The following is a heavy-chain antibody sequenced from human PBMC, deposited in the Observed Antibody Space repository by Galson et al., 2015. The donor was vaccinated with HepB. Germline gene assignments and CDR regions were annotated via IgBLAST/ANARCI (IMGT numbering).Heavy chain of an antibody. J-gene: IGHJ6*03. CDR2: VHSSGST. D-gene: IGHD4-11*01. CDR3: ARAVSTVTRYYYMDV. V-gene: IGHV4-31*03. Sequence: TLSLTCTVSGGSIGSGTYFWSWIRQHPGTGLEWIGYVHSSGSTYYNPSLSSRVTTSVDTSKNQFSLKLSSVTAADAAVYYCARAVSTVTRYYYMDVWGKGTTVTVSS. CDR1: GGSIGSGTYF.